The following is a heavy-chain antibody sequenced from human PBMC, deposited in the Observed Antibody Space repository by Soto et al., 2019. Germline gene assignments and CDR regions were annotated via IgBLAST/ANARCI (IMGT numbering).Heavy chain of an antibody. V-gene: IGHV3-53*02. D-gene: IGHD3-22*01. CDR2: IYSGGST. CDR1: GFTVSSNY. J-gene: IGHJ4*02. Sequence: EVQLVETGGGLIQPGGSLRLSCAASGFTVSSNYMSWVRHAPGKGLEWVSGIYSGGSTYYADSVKGRFTISSDNSKNTLYLHMNSLRAEDTAVDYCARDRYYDSSCYYYAYWGQGTLVTVSS. CDR3: ARDRYYDSSCYYYAY.